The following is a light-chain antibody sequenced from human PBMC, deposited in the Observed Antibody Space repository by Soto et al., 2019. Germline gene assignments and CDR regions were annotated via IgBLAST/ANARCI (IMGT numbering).Light chain of an antibody. J-gene: IGLJ1*01. CDR1: SSDVGAYDF. V-gene: IGLV2-14*01. Sequence: QSVLTQPASVSGSPGQSITISCTGTSSDVGAYDFVSWYQQHPGKAPKYLIYEVSNRPSGVSDRFSGSKSSTTASLTIFGVPAEGEDGYYCNSYTTTGPYVFGTGTKLTVL. CDR2: EVS. CDR3: NSYTTTGPYV.